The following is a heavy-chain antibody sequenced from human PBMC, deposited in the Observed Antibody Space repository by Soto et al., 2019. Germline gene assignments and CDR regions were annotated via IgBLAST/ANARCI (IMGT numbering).Heavy chain of an antibody. V-gene: IGHV4-4*02. J-gene: IGHJ5*02. CDR3: ARDAARPLIPPAGYDPYNWFDP. D-gene: IGHD5-12*01. CDR1: GGSISSSNW. CDR2: IYHSGST. Sequence: TSETLPLTCAVSGGSISSSNWWSWVRQTPGKGLEWIGEIYHSGSTNYNPSLKSRVTISVDKSKNQFSLKLSSVTAADTAVYYCARDAARPLIPPAGYDPYNWFDPWGQGTLVTVSS.